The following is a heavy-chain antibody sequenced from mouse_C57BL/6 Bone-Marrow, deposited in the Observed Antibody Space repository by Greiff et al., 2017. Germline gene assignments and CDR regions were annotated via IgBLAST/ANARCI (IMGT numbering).Heavy chain of an antibody. CDR3: ASGDYDCDGAY. D-gene: IGHD2-4*01. V-gene: IGHV1-72*01. J-gene: IGHJ3*01. Sequence: QVQLKQPGAELVKPGASVKLSCKASGYTFTSYWMHWVKQRPGRGLEWIGRIDPNSGGTKYNEKFKSKATLTVDKPSSTAYMQLSSLTSEDSAVYYCASGDYDCDGAYWGQGTLVTVSA. CDR2: IDPNSGGT. CDR1: GYTFTSYW.